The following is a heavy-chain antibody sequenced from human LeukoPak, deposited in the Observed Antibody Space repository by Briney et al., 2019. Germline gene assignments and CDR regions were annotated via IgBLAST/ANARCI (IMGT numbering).Heavy chain of an antibody. CDR1: GXTFSSYS. Sequence: GGSLRLSCAASGXTFSSYSMNWVRQAPGKGLELVSSISSSSSYIYYADSVKGRFTISRDNAKNSLYLQMNSLRAEDTAVYYCARDDLRYFDWLLSAIDYWGQGTLVTVSS. J-gene: IGHJ4*02. D-gene: IGHD3-9*01. V-gene: IGHV3-21*01. CDR2: ISSSSSYI. CDR3: ARDDLRYFDWLLSAIDY.